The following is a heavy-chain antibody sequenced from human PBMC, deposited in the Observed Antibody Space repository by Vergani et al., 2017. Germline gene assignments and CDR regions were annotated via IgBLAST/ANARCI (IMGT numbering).Heavy chain of an antibody. V-gene: IGHV3-33*01. CDR2: IWYDGSNK. Sequence: QVQLVESGGGVVQPGRSLRLSCAASGFTFSSYGMHWVRQAPGKGLEWVAVIWYDGSNKYYADSVKGRFTISRDNSKNTLYLQMNSLRAEDTAVYYCARDGGYSGYDPKLIAGYYGMDVWGQGTTVTVSS. D-gene: IGHD5-12*01. CDR3: ARDGGYSGYDPKLIAGYYGMDV. CDR1: GFTFSSYG. J-gene: IGHJ6*02.